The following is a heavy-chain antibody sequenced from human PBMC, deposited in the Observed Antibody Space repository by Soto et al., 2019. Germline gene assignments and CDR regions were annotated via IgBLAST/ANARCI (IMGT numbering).Heavy chain of an antibody. Sequence: QVQLEQSGDEVRQPGSSVKVSCKASGGSFSSLGLSWVRRAPGQGLEWMGGIIPTFGKPTYTHKFQARITSTADESTRTAYMELTSLTSEDTAVYYCAAEEGLDEVDYFYVMEVWGQGTAVTV. CDR3: AAEEGLDEVDYFYVMEV. D-gene: IGHD5-12*01. CDR1: GGSFSSLG. V-gene: IGHV1-69*12. CDR2: IIPTFGKP. J-gene: IGHJ6*02.